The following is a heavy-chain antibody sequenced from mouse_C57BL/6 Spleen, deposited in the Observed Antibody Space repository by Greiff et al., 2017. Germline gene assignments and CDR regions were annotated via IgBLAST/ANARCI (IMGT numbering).Heavy chain of an antibody. Sequence: EVMLVESGGGLVQPGGSLSLSCAASGFTFTDYYMSWVRQPPGKALEWLGFIRNKANGYTTEYSASVKGRFTISRDNSQSILYLRMNALRAEDSATYYCARATGSSYLYYFDYWGQGTTLTVSS. CDR3: ARATGSSYLYYFDY. J-gene: IGHJ2*01. CDR2: IRNKANGYTT. V-gene: IGHV7-3*01. D-gene: IGHD1-1*01. CDR1: GFTFTDYY.